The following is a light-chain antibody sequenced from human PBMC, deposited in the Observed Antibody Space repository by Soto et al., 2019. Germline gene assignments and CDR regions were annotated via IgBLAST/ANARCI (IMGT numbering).Light chain of an antibody. V-gene: IGKV3-11*02. Sequence: EIVLTQSPATLSLSPGERATLSCRASQSVSSYLAWYQQKPGQAPRLLIYETSNRATGIPARFSGSGSGRDFTLTISSLEPEDFAVYYCQQRSSWPLFGQGTRLEIK. J-gene: IGKJ5*01. CDR1: QSVSSY. CDR2: ETS. CDR3: QQRSSWPL.